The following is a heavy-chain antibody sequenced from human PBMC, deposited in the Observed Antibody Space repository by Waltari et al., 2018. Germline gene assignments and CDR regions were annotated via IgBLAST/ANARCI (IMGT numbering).Heavy chain of an antibody. J-gene: IGHJ2*01. CDR2: TIPILGTA. V-gene: IGHV1-69*01. CDR3: ARSGPYCGGDCYNWYFDL. D-gene: IGHD2-21*02. CDR1: GGTFTNYA. Sequence: QVQLVQSGAEVKKPGSSVKVSCKASGGTFTNYAINWVRQAPGQGLEWRGGTIPILGTANYAQKFQGRVTMTADESTTTAYMELSSLRSEDTAVYYCARSGPYCGGDCYNWYFDLWGRGTLVTVSS.